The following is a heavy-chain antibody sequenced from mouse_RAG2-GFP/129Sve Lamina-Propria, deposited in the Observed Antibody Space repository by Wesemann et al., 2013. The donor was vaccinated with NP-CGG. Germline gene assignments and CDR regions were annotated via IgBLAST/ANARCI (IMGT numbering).Heavy chain of an antibody. CDR2: ISGGGGNT. V-gene: IGHV5-9*01. Sequence: EVQLVESGGDLVKPGGSLKLSCAASGFTFSSYTMSWVRQTPEKRLEWVATISGGGGNTYYPDSVKGRFTISRDNAKNTLYLQMSSLRSEDTALYYCAIDSSGYVAYWGQGTLVTVSA. J-gene: IGHJ3*01. CDR1: GFTFSSYT. CDR3: AIDSSGYVAY. D-gene: IGHD3-2*02.